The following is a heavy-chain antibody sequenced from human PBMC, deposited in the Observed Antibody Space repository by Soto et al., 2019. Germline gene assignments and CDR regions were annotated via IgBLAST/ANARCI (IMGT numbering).Heavy chain of an antibody. V-gene: IGHV4-30-2*01. D-gene: IGHD6-13*01. Sequence: PSETLSLTCAVSGGSISSGGYSWSWIRQPPGKGLEWIGYIYHSGSTYYNPSLKSRVTISVDTSKNQFSLKLSSVTAADTAVYYCARRTLSSSSWYFKGPGIFDYWGQGTLVTVSS. CDR1: GGSISSGGYS. CDR2: IYHSGST. J-gene: IGHJ4*02. CDR3: ARRTLSSSSWYFKGPGIFDY.